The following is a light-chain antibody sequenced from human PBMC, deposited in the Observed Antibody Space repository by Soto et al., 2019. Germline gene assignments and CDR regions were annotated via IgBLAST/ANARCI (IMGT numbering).Light chain of an antibody. CDR3: QSYDNISV. J-gene: IGLJ3*02. CDR2: EDN. Sequence: NFMLTQPHSVSESPGKTVPISCTRSSGSIASTYVQWYQQRPGSAPILVIYEDNRRPSGVPDRFSGSIDSSSNSASLAISGLKTEDEADYSCQSYDNISVFGGGTKVTVL. CDR1: SGSIASTY. V-gene: IGLV6-57*03.